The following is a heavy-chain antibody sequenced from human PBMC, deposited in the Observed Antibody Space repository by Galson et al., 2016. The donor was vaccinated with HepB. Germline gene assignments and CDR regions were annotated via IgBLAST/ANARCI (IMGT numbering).Heavy chain of an antibody. Sequence: PALVKPTQTLTLTCTFSGFSLSTSGVGVSWVRQPPGKALEWLALIYWDDDKNYSPSLKNRLAITKDTSKNQVVLTMTNVETVDTATYYCAHSRTRVDFWSGSPAPYYYGMDVWGPGTTVIVSS. CDR2: IYWDDDK. J-gene: IGHJ6*02. CDR3: AHSRTRVDFWSGSPAPYYYGMDV. CDR1: GFSLSTSGVG. V-gene: IGHV2-5*02. D-gene: IGHD3-3*01.